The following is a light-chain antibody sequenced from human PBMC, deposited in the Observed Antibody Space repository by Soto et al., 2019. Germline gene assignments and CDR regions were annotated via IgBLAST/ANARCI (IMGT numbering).Light chain of an antibody. J-gene: IGLJ1*01. CDR1: SSDVGGYNY. V-gene: IGLV2-11*01. CDR3: CSYAGSYTHYV. Sequence: QSALTQPRSVSGSPGQSVTISCTGTSSDVGGYNYVSWYQQHPGKAPKLMIYDVSKRPSGVPDRFSGSKSGNTASLTTSGLQAEDEADYYCCSYAGSYTHYVFGTGTKLTVL. CDR2: DVS.